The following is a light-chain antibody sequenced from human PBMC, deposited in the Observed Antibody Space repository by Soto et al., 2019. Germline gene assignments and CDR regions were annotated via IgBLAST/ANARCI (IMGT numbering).Light chain of an antibody. V-gene: IGLV1-51*01. CDR3: GSWDSSLSAYV. CDR1: SSNIGGNS. Sequence: QSVMSQPPSVSAAPGQRVTISCSGSSSNIGGNSVSWYQQLPGTAPKLLIYDDDQRPSGIPDRFSGSKSGTSATLGITGFQTGDEADYYCGSWDSSLSAYVFGTRTKLTVL. CDR2: DDD. J-gene: IGLJ1*01.